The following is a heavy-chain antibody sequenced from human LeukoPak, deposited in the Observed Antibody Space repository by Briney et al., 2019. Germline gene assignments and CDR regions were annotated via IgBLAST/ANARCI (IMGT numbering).Heavy chain of an antibody. J-gene: IGHJ4*02. CDR1: GYTFTSYG. D-gene: IGHD3-9*01. V-gene: IGHV1-18*01. Sequence: ASVKVSCKASGYTFTSYGISWVRQAPGQGLEWMGWISAYNGNTNYAQKLQGRVTMTRDTSISTAYMELSRLRSDDTAVYYCARADYDILTGYNYWGQGTLVTVSS. CDR3: ARADYDILTGYNY. CDR2: ISAYNGNT.